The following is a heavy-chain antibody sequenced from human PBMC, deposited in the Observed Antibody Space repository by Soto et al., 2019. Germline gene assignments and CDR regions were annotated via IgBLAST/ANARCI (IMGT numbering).Heavy chain of an antibody. CDR2: ISNDGTNK. CDR1: GFTFSNYD. V-gene: IGHV3-30*04. CDR3: PRPAACVHYYGMHV. J-gene: IGHJ6*02. Sequence: QVQLVESGGGVVQPGKSLRLSCSASGFTFSNYDLHWVRQAPGKGLEWVALISNDGTNKVYADSVKGRFTISRDNSKNALYHQITTLRADDPALYYSPRPAACVHYYGMHVSRQSTTVTVS. D-gene: IGHD6-13*01.